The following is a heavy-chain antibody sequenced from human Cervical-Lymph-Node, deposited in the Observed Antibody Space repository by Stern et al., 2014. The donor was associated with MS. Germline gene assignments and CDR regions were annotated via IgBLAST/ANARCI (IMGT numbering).Heavy chain of an antibody. V-gene: IGHV3-30*04. Sequence: QLVQSGGGVVQPGRSLRLSCAASRFTFSSYAIHWVRQAPGQGLEWVALISYDGTNKYYAESVKGRFSISRDNSKNTVYLQMNSLRDDDTAVYHCAREAPSRVCFDYWGQGTLLTVSS. CDR3: AREAPSRVCFDY. CDR1: RFTFSSYA. D-gene: IGHD5/OR15-5a*01. CDR2: ISYDGTNK. J-gene: IGHJ4*02.